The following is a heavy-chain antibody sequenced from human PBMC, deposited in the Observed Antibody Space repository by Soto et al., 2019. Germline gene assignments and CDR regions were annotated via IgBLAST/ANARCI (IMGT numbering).Heavy chain of an antibody. CDR1: GGTFSSYA. D-gene: IGHD5-18*01. CDR3: ARDLFMEMATAPTEDY. J-gene: IGHJ4*02. Sequence: QVQLVQSGAEVKKPGSSVKVSCKASGGTFSSYAISWVRQAPGQGLEWMGGIIPIFGTANYAQKFQGRVTINADESTSTAYMELSSLRSEDTAVYYCARDLFMEMATAPTEDYWGQGTLVTVSS. V-gene: IGHV1-69*12. CDR2: IIPIFGTA.